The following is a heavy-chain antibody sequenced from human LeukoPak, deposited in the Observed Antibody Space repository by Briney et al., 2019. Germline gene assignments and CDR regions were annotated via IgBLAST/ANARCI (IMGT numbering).Heavy chain of an antibody. CDR3: ASHPSTDYDFFKD. CDR1: GGTFSSYA. V-gene: IGHV1-69*05. D-gene: IGHD3-3*01. Sequence: ASVKVSCKASGGTFSSYAISWVRQAPGQGLEWMGGIIPIFGTANYAQKFQGRVTITTDESTSTAYMKLSSLRSEDTAVYYCASHPSTDYDFFKDWGQGTLVTVSS. CDR2: IIPIFGTA. J-gene: IGHJ4*02.